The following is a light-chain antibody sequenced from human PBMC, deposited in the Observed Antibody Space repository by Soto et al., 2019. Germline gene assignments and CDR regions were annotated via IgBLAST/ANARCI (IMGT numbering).Light chain of an antibody. CDR3: CSYAGSYTLYV. CDR1: SSDVGGYNY. CDR2: DVS. V-gene: IGLV2-11*01. Sequence: QSVLTQPRSVSGSPGQSVTISCTGTSSDVGGYNYVSWYQQHPGKAPKLMIYDVSKRPSGVPDRFSGSKSGNTASLTISGLLAEDEADYYCCSYAGSYTLYVFGTGTKVAVL. J-gene: IGLJ1*01.